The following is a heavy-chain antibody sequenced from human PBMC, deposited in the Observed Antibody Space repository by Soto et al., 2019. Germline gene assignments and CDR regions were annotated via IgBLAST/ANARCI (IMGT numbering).Heavy chain of an antibody. D-gene: IGHD1-26*01. CDR1: GFTFGNYW. Sequence: GGSLRLSCIGSGFTFGNYWTSWVRQAPGKGLEWVANIKPDGSDKYYEESVKGRFTISRDNAKNSLHLQMNSLSAEDTAVYFCASGWLAGKHHRRWNYWGRGTMVTVSS. J-gene: IGHJ4*01. CDR3: ASGWLAGKHHRRWNY. CDR2: IKPDGSDK. V-gene: IGHV3-7*02.